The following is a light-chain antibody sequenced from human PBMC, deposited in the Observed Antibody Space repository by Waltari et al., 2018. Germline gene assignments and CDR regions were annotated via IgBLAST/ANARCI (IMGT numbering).Light chain of an antibody. CDR1: SCSIATHY. V-gene: IGLV6-57*01. Sequence: NLMLTHPHSVSESPVKTVPISCTPSSCSIATHYVLWYQQRPGGSPTTVIYEGNQRPYGVPDRFSGSIDTSSDSASLTISGLRPEDEADYYCQSYDNNNPVVFGGGTKLIVL. J-gene: IGLJ2*01. CDR3: QSYDNNNPVV. CDR2: EGN.